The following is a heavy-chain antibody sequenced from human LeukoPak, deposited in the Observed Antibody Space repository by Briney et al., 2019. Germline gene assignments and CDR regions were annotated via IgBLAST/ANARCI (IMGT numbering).Heavy chain of an antibody. D-gene: IGHD5-24*01. CDR1: GGSISSGSYY. J-gene: IGHJ4*02. Sequence: SETLSLTCTVSGGSISSGSYYWSWIRHPAGKGLEWIGSNYTSGSTNYNPSLKSRVTIAVDTSNKQFSLRLSSVPGADTAVYYCARGPSRDGYKSKGFDYWGQGTLVTVSS. CDR3: ARGPSRDGYKSKGFDY. CDR2: NYTSGST. V-gene: IGHV4-61*02.